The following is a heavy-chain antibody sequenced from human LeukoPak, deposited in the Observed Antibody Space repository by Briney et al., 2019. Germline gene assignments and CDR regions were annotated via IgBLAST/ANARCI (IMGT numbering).Heavy chain of an antibody. D-gene: IGHD2-2*01. Sequence: GGSLRLSCAASGFTFSDYAIHWVRQAPGKGLEWVAVISYDGNKKYYADSAKGRFAISRDNSKNTLYLQMNSLRAEDTAVYYCAKEGQLPLLYYFDYWGQGTLVTVSS. J-gene: IGHJ4*02. CDR1: GFTFSDYA. CDR2: ISYDGNKK. V-gene: IGHV3-30*09. CDR3: AKEGQLPLLYYFDY.